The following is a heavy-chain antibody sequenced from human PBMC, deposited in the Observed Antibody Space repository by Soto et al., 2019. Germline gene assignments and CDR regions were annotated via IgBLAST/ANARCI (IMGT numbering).Heavy chain of an antibody. CDR3: ARQWTMVRGVLGGVDY. V-gene: IGHV4-39*01. Sequence: QLQLQESGPGLVKPSETLSLTCTVSGGSISSSSYYWGWIRQPPGKGLEWIGSIYYSGSTYYNPSLTSRVIISVDTSKNQSSLKLSSVTAADTAVYYCARQWTMVRGVLGGVDYWGQGTLVTVSS. CDR2: IYYSGST. D-gene: IGHD3-10*01. CDR1: GGSISSSSYY. J-gene: IGHJ4*02.